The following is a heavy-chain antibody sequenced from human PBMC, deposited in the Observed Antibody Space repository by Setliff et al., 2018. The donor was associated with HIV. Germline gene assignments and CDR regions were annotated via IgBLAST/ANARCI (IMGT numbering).Heavy chain of an antibody. CDR2: ISSSSSTI. Sequence: GGSLRLSCAASGFTFSSYSMNWVRQAPGKGLAWVSYISSSSSTIYYADSVKGRFTISRDNAKNSLYLQMNSLRAEDTAVYYCARSRAAGFDYWGQGTLVTVSS. J-gene: IGHJ4*02. CDR3: ARSRAAGFDY. D-gene: IGHD6-13*01. CDR1: GFTFSSYS. V-gene: IGHV3-48*01.